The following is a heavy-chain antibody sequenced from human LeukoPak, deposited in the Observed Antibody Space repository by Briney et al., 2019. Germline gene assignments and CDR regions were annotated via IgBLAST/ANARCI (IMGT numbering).Heavy chain of an antibody. CDR3: ARHAPYSGSYYPDY. CDR1: GYSFTSYW. Sequence: GESLKISCKGSGYSFTSYWIVWVRQMPGKGLEWMGIIYPGDSETRYSPSFQGQVTISADKSISTAYLQWSSLKASDTAMYYCARHAPYSGSYYPDYWGQGTLVTVSS. J-gene: IGHJ4*02. CDR2: IYPGDSET. D-gene: IGHD1-26*01. V-gene: IGHV5-51*01.